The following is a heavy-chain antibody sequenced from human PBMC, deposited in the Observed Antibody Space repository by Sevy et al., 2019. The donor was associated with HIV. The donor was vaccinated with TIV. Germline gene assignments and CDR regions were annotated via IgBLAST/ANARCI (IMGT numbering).Heavy chain of an antibody. CDR2: LFPGNSDI. CDR3: ARGGHLPLDAFDL. J-gene: IGHJ3*01. D-gene: IGHD2-15*01. V-gene: IGHV5-51*01. CDR1: GYNIAAHW. Sequence: GESLKISCRASGYNIAAHWIGWVRQMPGKGLEWMGILFPGNSDIRSFQGHVTVSVDKSINTAYLQWANLRASDSAMYFCARGGHLPLDAFDLWGPGTKVTVSS.